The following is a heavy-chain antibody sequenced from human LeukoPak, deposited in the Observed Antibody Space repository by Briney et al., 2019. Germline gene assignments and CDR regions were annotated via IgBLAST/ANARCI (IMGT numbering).Heavy chain of an antibody. CDR3: ARNIAVAGRGDYMDV. V-gene: IGHV3-66*01. Sequence: GGSLRLSCAASEFSVGSNYMTWVRQAPGKGLEWVSLIYSGGSTYYADSVKGRFTISRDNSKNTLYLQMNSLRAEDTAVYYCARNIAVAGRGDYMDVWGKGTTVTISS. D-gene: IGHD6-19*01. J-gene: IGHJ6*03. CDR1: EFSVGSNY. CDR2: IYSGGST.